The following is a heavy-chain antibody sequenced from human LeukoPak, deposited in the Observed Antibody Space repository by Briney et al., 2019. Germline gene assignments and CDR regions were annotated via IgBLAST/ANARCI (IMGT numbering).Heavy chain of an antibody. CDR2: VNSDGTIT. CDR3: ARRMETSGSFDY. D-gene: IGHD6-19*01. V-gene: IGHV3-74*01. J-gene: IGHJ4*02. Sequence: GGSLRLSCAASGFTFSTYWMHWVRQAPGKGLVWVSRVNSDGTITNYADSVKGRFTISRDNAKNTQYLQMNSLRAEDTGVYCCARRMETSGSFDYWGQGTLVTVSS. CDR1: GFTFSTYW.